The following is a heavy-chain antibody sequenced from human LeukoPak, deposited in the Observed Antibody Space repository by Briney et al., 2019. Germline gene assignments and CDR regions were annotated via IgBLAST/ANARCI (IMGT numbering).Heavy chain of an antibody. CDR2: SNSDGKIT. Sequence: GGSLRLSCAASGFTLGRYWMHWFRQAPGTGLVWVARSNSDGKITDYADSVRGRFTTSRDNTKNTVYLQMSSLRAEDTGVYYCARDHHDFWSGSPNYWGQGTLVIVSS. CDR3: ARDHHDFWSGSPNY. V-gene: IGHV3-74*01. D-gene: IGHD3-3*01. CDR1: GFTLGRYW. J-gene: IGHJ4*02.